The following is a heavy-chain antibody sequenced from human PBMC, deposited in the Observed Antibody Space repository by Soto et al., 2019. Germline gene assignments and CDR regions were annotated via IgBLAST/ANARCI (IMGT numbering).Heavy chain of an antibody. CDR2: INIDGSHR. CDR1: GFTFSHYW. V-gene: IGHV3-74*01. Sequence: EVQLVESGGGLVQPGGSLRLSCAASGFTFSHYWMHWVRQAPGKGLEWVSRINIDGSHRDYADSLKGRFTISRDDAQNTLYVQMHGLRVEDTAVYYCTRGASSWNGIDFWGQGTLVTVAS. D-gene: IGHD6-13*01. CDR3: TRGASSWNGIDF. J-gene: IGHJ4*02.